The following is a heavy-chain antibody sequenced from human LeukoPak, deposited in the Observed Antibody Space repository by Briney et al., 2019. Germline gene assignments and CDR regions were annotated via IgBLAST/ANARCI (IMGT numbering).Heavy chain of an antibody. Sequence: SQTLSLTCTVSGGSISSGGYYWSWIRQHPGKGLEWIGYIYYSGSTYYNPSLKSRVTISVDTSKNQFSLKLSSVTAADTAVYYCARGGIAVAGTAPFDYWGQGTLVTVSS. CDR1: GGSISSGGYY. D-gene: IGHD6-19*01. V-gene: IGHV4-31*03. CDR2: IYYSGST. J-gene: IGHJ4*02. CDR3: ARGGIAVAGTAPFDY.